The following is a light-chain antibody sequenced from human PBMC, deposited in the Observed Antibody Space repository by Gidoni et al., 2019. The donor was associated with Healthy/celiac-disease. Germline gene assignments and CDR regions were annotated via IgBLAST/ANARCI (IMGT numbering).Light chain of an antibody. J-gene: IGKJ2*01. CDR2: GAS. CDR1: QSVSSSY. CDR3: QQYGSSPRYT. Sequence: EIVLTQSPRTLSLSPGERATLSCRASQSVSSSYLAWYQQKPGQAPRLLINGASSRATGLPDRFSGSGSGTDFTLTISRMEPEDVAVYYCQQYGSSPRYTFGQGTKLEIK. V-gene: IGKV3-20*01.